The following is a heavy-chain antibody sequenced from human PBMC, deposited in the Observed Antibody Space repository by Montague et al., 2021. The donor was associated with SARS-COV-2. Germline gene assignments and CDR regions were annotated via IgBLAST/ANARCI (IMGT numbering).Heavy chain of an antibody. CDR3: ARSYGDYRDSYFDY. V-gene: IGHV2-70*01. CDR2: XDWDEDQ. Sequence: PELVKPTQTLTLTCTFSGFSLNTSGICVSWIRQPPGKALEWLALXDWDEDQYYSTSLKTRLTIYKDTSKNQVVLTMTNMDPIDTATYYCARSYGDYRDSYFDYWGQGTLVTVSS. CDR1: GFSLNTSGIC. D-gene: IGHD4-17*01. J-gene: IGHJ4*02.